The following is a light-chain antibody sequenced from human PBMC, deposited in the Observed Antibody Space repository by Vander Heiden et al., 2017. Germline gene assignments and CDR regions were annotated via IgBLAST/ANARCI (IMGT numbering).Light chain of an antibody. CDR2: DVS. CDR3: QQYSNSFT. J-gene: IGKJ5*01. CDR1: QSVVDNQ. Sequence: TVLTQSPDTLSLSPGESATLSCRASQSVVDNQLAWYQQKSGQTPRVLIYDVSTRATGIPERFSGSGSGTDFTLTISRLEPEDFGVYYCQQYSNSFTFGQGTRLAIK. V-gene: IGKV3-20*01.